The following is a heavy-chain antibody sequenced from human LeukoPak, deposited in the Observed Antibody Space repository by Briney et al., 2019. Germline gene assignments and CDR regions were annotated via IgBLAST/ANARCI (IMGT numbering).Heavy chain of an antibody. D-gene: IGHD3-22*01. J-gene: IGHJ3*02. CDR3: ASNYYDSSGADAFDI. Sequence: SETLSLTCAVYGGSFSGHYWSWIRQPPGKGPEWIGEINHSGSTNYNPSLKSRVTISVDTSKNQFSLKLSSVTAADTAVYYCASNYYDSSGADAFDIWGQGTMVTVSS. V-gene: IGHV4-34*01. CDR1: GGSFSGHY. CDR2: INHSGST.